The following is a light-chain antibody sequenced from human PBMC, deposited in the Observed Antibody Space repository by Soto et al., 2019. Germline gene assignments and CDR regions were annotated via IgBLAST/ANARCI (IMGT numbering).Light chain of an antibody. CDR1: QDVSHW. CDR3: QHYDSYPYS. CDR2: KAS. Sequence: DIHMDQSTSALSASVGDRVTITCRASQDVSHWLAWYQQKPGQAPKLVIYKASSLESGVPSTFSGRGSGTVFTLTIRDLQHDDFATYYCQHYDSYPYSFGQGTSLEIK. V-gene: IGKV1-5*03. J-gene: IGKJ2*01.